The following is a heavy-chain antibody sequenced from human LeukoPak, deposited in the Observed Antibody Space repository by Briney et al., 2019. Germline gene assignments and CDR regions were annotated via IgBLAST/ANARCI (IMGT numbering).Heavy chain of an antibody. D-gene: IGHD3-10*01. Sequence: GGSLRLSCAASGFTFSSYGMHWVRQAPGKGLEWVAVISYEGSNKYYADSVKGRFTISRDNSKNTLYLQMNSLRAEDTAVYYCAKDVTSGGSGSYFVVYWGQGTLVTVSS. CDR3: AKDVTSGGSGSYFVVY. CDR2: ISYEGSNK. V-gene: IGHV3-30*18. J-gene: IGHJ4*02. CDR1: GFTFSSYG.